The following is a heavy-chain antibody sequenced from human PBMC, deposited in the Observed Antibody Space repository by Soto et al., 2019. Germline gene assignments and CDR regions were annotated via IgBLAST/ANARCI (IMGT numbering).Heavy chain of an antibody. CDR3: TSPYYGSGSYYDYYMDV. Sequence: SLRLSCTASGFTFGDYAMSWFRQAPGKGLEWVGFIRSKAYGGTTEYAASVKGRFTISRDDSKSIAYLQMNSLKTEDTAVYYCTSPYYGSGSYYDYYMDVWGKGTTVTVSS. CDR2: IRSKAYGGTT. V-gene: IGHV3-49*03. D-gene: IGHD3-10*01. J-gene: IGHJ6*03. CDR1: GFTFGDYA.